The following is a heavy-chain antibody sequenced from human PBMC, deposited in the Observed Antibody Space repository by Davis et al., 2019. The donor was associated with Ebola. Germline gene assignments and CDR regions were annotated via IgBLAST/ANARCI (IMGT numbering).Heavy chain of an antibody. V-gene: IGHV3-30-3*01. D-gene: IGHD1-26*01. Sequence: GGSLRLSCAASGFTFSSYAMHWVRQAPGKGLEWVAVISYDGSNKYYADSVKGRFTISRDNAKNTLYLQMDSLRVEDTAVYYCADVGGAFAWGQGTPVTVS. CDR1: GFTFSSYA. CDR2: ISYDGSNK. CDR3: ADVGGAFA. J-gene: IGHJ4*02.